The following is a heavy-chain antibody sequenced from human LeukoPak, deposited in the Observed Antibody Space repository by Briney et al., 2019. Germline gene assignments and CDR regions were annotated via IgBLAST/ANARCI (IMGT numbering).Heavy chain of an antibody. D-gene: IGHD1-26*01. Sequence: GGSLRLSCVGSGFILRSYAMSWVRQAPGKGLQWVSSLGISGDYAWYADSVKGRFTISRDNAKNSLYLQMNSLRAEDTAVYYCAKGLRKLIVGVTEHYFDYWGQGTLVTVSS. V-gene: IGHV3-21*01. CDR2: LGISGDYA. CDR3: AKGLRKLIVGVTEHYFDY. CDR1: GFILRSYA. J-gene: IGHJ4*02.